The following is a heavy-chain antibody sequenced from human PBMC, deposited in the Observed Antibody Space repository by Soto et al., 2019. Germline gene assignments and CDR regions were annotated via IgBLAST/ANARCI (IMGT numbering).Heavy chain of an antibody. J-gene: IGHJ1*01. CDR1: GFTFSSYA. Sequence: HPGGSLRLSCAASGFTFSSYAMSWVRQAPGKGLEWVSAISGSGGSTYYADSVKGRFTISRDNSKNTLYLQMNSLRAEDTAVYYCAKGRPGAVAGIRGKYFQHWGQGTLVTVSS. CDR2: ISGSGGST. V-gene: IGHV3-23*01. CDR3: AKGRPGAVAGIRGKYFQH. D-gene: IGHD6-19*01.